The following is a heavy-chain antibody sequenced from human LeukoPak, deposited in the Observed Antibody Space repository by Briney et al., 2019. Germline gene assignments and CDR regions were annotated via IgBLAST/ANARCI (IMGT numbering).Heavy chain of an antibody. D-gene: IGHD6-13*01. CDR3: ARDSEAAPGFDP. Sequence: PSETLSLTCTVSGYSISSGYYWGWIRQPPGKGLEWIGSIYHSGSTNYNPSLKSRVTISVDTSKNQFSLKLSSVTAADTAVYYCARDSEAAPGFDPWGQGTLVTVSS. J-gene: IGHJ5*02. CDR1: GYSISSGYY. CDR2: IYHSGST. V-gene: IGHV4-38-2*02.